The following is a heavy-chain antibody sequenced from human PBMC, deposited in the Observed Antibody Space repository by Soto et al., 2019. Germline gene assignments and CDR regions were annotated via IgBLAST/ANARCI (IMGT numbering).Heavy chain of an antibody. V-gene: IGHV1-18*01. CDR2: ISAYNGNT. J-gene: IGHJ3*02. CDR1: GYTFTNYG. Sequence: QVQLVQSGAEVKKPGASVKVSCKAPGYTFTNYGISWVRQAPGQGPEWMGWISAYNGNTNYAQKLQARVTMTTDTSTSTAYMELRSLRSDDTAVYYCAREGTSGTYPDAFDIWGQGTMVTVSS. D-gene: IGHD1-26*01. CDR3: AREGTSGTYPDAFDI.